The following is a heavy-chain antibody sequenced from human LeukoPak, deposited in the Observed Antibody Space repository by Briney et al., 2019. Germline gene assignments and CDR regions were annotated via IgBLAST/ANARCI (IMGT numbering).Heavy chain of an antibody. CDR3: AKYRIITRSPFDY. Sequence: GGSLRLSCAASGFTFSTYAMNWVRQAPGKGLEWVSTISPNGATYYADSVKGRFTVSRDNSKNTLFLQMNSLRAEDTAVYYCAKYRIITRSPFDYWGQGTLVTVSS. D-gene: IGHD3-10*01. V-gene: IGHV3-23*01. J-gene: IGHJ4*02. CDR2: ISPNGAT. CDR1: GFTFSTYA.